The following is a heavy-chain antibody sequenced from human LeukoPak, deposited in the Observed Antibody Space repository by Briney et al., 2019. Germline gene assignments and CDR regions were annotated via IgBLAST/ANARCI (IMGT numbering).Heavy chain of an antibody. D-gene: IGHD3-3*01. V-gene: IGHV3-7*01. CDR1: GFTFSSYW. J-gene: IGHJ4*02. CDR3: ARERGDYDFWSGYSDY. Sequence: GGSLRLSCAASGFTFSSYWMSWVRQAPGKGLEWVANITQDGSEKYYVDSVKGRFTISRDNAKNSLYLQMNSLRAEDTAVYYCARERGDYDFWSGYSDYWGQGTLVTVSS. CDR2: ITQDGSEK.